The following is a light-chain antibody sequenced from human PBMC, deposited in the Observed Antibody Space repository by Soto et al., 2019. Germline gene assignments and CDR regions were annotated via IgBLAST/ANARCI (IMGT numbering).Light chain of an antibody. V-gene: IGLV7-46*01. CDR2: DTS. CDR1: TGAVTSGHY. CDR3: LLYYSETVV. Sequence: QAAVTQEPSLIVSPGGTVTLTCGSSTGAVTSGHYPHWFQQKPDQAPRTLIYDTSIKHSWTPARFSGSLLGGKAALTLSGAQPADEADYYCLLYYSETVVFGGGTKLTVL. J-gene: IGLJ2*01.